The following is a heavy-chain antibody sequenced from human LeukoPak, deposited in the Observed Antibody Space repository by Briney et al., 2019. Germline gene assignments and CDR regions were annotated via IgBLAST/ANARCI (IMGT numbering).Heavy chain of an antibody. V-gene: IGHV3-11*04. CDR3: AKDSAAAGTSRFDP. Sequence: GGSLRLSCAASGFTFSDYYMSWIRQTPGKRLEWVSYISSSGSTIYYADSVKGRFTISRDNAKNSLYLQMNSLRAEDTAVYYCAKDSAAAGTSRFDPWGQGTLVTVSS. J-gene: IGHJ5*02. D-gene: IGHD6-13*01. CDR1: GFTFSDYY. CDR2: ISSSGSTI.